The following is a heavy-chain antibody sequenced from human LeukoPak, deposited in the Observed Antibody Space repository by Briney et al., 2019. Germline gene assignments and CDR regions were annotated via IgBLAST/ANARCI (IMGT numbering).Heavy chain of an antibody. CDR2: ISYDGSNK. D-gene: IGHD3-9*01. CDR1: GFTFSSDG. Sequence: PGGSLRVSCAASGFTFSSDGMHCVRQAPGKGLEWVAVISYDGSNKYYADSVKGRSTISRDNSKNTLYLQMNSLRAEDTAVYYCAKVSHYDILTRHFDYWGQGTLVTVSS. J-gene: IGHJ4*02. CDR3: AKVSHYDILTRHFDY. V-gene: IGHV3-30*18.